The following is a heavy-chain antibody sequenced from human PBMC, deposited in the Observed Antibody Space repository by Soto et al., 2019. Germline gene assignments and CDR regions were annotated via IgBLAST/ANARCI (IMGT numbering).Heavy chain of an antibody. D-gene: IGHD5-12*01. J-gene: IGHJ4*02. V-gene: IGHV3-7*01. CDR1: GFNVRSYW. CDR2: IKEDGSEI. CDR3: ARDIGFDYVN. Sequence: GGSLRLSCAASGFNVRSYWMSWVRQAPGKGLEWVASIKEDGSEIYYLQSVRGRFAISRDSAGNALQLEMNYLSAEDTATYFCARDIGFDYVNWGQGTLVTVSS.